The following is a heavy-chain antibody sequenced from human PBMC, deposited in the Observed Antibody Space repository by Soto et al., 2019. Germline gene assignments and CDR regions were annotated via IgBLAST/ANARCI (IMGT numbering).Heavy chain of an antibody. CDR2: ISYDGRNK. CDR1: GLTFSTYG. D-gene: IGHD3-22*01. CDR3: ASFCSGGSCYVSGMDV. Sequence: QVQLVQSGGGVVQPGRSLRLSCDASGLTFSTYGIHWVRQASGKGLEWLAIISYDGRNKYYADSVKGRFTISRDNSKNTIYLQMNTLRAEDTAVYYCASFCSGGSCYVSGMDVWGHGTMVTVSS. J-gene: IGHJ6*02. V-gene: IGHV3-30*03.